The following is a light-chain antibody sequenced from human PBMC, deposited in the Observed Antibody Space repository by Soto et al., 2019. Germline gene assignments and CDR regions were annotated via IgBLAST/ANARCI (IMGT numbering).Light chain of an antibody. V-gene: IGKV1-5*03. J-gene: IGKJ1*01. CDR2: KAS. CDR3: QQYSTYSRT. Sequence: DIQMTQSPSTLSASVGDRVTITCRASQSICSWLAWYQQKPGKAPKLLIYKASSLESGVPSRFSGSGSGTEFTLTISSLQPDDFATYYCQQYSTYSRTFGQGTKVEIK. CDR1: QSICSW.